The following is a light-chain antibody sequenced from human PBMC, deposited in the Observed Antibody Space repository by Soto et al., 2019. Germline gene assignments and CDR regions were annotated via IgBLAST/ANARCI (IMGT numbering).Light chain of an antibody. Sequence: EIVMTQSPATLSLSPGERATLSCRASQSVGNKLAWYQQTPGQAPRLLMYDASTRATGIPARFSGSGSGTKFTLTISSLQSEDFAVYYCQQYNSWPRTFGQGTKVDIK. J-gene: IGKJ1*01. CDR3: QQYNSWPRT. V-gene: IGKV3-15*01. CDR2: DAS. CDR1: QSVGNK.